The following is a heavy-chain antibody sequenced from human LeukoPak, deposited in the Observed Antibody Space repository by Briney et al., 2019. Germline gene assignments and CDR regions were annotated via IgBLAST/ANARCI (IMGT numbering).Heavy chain of an antibody. D-gene: IGHD4-11*01. CDR3: ARETTVGISFDY. J-gene: IGHJ4*02. V-gene: IGHV3-23*01. CDR2: ISASGGST. CDR1: GFTFRSYA. Sequence: PGGSLRLSCAASGFTFRSYAMSWVRQAPGKGLEWVSGISASGGSTTYADSVKGRFTISRDNAKNTMYLQMNSLRTEDTAVYYCARETTVGISFDYWGQGTPVTVSS.